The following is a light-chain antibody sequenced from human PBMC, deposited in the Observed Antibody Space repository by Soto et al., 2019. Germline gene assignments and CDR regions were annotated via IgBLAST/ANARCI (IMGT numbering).Light chain of an antibody. Sequence: QSALAQPASVSCSTGQAITISCTGTSSDVRGYNYVSWYQQHPGKAPNPMIYEVSNRASGVSNRFSGSKSGNTASLTISGLQAEDEADYYCSSSTISTSPYVFGTGTKVNV. CDR3: SSSTISTSPYV. CDR2: EVS. CDR1: SSDVRGYNY. J-gene: IGLJ1*01. V-gene: IGLV2-14*01.